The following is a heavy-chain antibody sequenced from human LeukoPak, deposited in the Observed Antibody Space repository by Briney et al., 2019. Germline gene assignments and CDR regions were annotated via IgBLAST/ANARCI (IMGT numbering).Heavy chain of an antibody. CDR3: ASGFRASGWYYFDC. V-gene: IGHV3-53*01. Sequence: QSGGSLRLSCAASGFSVSSNYMTWVRQAPGKGLEWVSVIYSGGSTSYADSVKGRFTISRDNSKNTLYLQMNSLRDEDTAVYYCASGFRASGWYYFDCWGQGTLVTVSS. J-gene: IGHJ4*02. CDR1: GFSVSSNY. CDR2: IYSGGST. D-gene: IGHD6-19*01.